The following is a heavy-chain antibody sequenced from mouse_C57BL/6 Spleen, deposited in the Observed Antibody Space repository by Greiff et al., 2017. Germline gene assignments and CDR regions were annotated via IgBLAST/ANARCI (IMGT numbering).Heavy chain of an antibody. CDR3: ASLIYCYFYYAMDY. V-gene: IGHV1-55*01. D-gene: IGHD1-1*01. Sequence: QVQLKQPGAELVKPGASVKMSCKASGYTFTSYWITWVKQRPGQGLEWIGDIYPGSGSTNYNEKFKGKATLTVDTSSSTAYMQLSSLTSEDTAVYYCASLIYCYFYYAMDYWGQGTTVTVSS. CDR1: GYTFTSYW. CDR2: IYPGSGST. J-gene: IGHJ4*01.